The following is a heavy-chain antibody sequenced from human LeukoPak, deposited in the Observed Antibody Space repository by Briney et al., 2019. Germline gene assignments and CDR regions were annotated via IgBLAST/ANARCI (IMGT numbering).Heavy chain of an antibody. Sequence: GESLKISRKGSGYSFTSYYIGWVRQMPGKGLEWMGIIYPGDSDTTYSPSFQGQFTISADKSISTAYLQCSSLKASDTAIYYCARAYSSGWYDYWGQGTLVTVSS. CDR2: IYPGDSDT. V-gene: IGHV5-51*01. CDR1: GYSFTSYY. CDR3: ARAYSSGWYDY. J-gene: IGHJ4*02. D-gene: IGHD6-19*01.